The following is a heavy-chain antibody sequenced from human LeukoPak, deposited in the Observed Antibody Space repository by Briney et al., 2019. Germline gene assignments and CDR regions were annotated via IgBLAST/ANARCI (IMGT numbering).Heavy chain of an antibody. V-gene: IGHV3-20*04. D-gene: IGHD3-9*01. J-gene: IGHJ4*02. CDR1: GFTFDDYG. Sequence: GGSLRLSCAASGFTFDDYGMSWVRQAPGKGLEWVSGINWNGGSTGYADSVKGRFTISRDNAKNSLYLQMNSLRAEDTAVYYCAKRRYDILTGPFDYWGQGTLVTVSS. CDR3: AKRRYDILTGPFDY. CDR2: INWNGGST.